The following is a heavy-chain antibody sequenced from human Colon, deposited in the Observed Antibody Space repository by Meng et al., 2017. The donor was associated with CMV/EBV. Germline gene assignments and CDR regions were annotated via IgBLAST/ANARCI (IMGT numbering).Heavy chain of an antibody. J-gene: IGHJ6*02. CDR1: GFSFDDYA. CDR3: AKDRTVGGYTFGLDV. CDR2: VNWGGDKI. D-gene: IGHD5-12*01. V-gene: IGHV3-9*01. Sequence: SLKISCVASGFSFDDYAMHWVRQVPGKGLEWVSNVNWGGDKIGYADSVKGRFTISRDNAKNSLYLQMDSLRAADTDVYYCAKDRTVGGYTFGLDVWGQGTTVTVSS.